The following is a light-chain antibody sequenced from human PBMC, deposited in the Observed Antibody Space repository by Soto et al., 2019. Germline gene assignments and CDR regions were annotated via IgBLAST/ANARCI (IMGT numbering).Light chain of an antibody. CDR3: QKYNSALFT. V-gene: IGKV1-27*01. Sequence: DIQMTQSPSSLSASVGDRVTITCRTSQGVSNYLAWYQQKPGKVPKLLIYAASTLQSGVPSRFSGSGSGTDFTLTISSLQPEDVATYYCQKYNSALFTFGPGTKVDIK. CDR1: QGVSNY. J-gene: IGKJ3*01. CDR2: AAS.